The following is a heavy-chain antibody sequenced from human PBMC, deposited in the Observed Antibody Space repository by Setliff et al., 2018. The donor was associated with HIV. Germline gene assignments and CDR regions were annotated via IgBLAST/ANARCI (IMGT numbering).Heavy chain of an antibody. CDR2: INHSGST. V-gene: IGHV4-34*01. J-gene: IGHJ3*02. CDR3: ARAYYYDSSGDAFDI. D-gene: IGHD3-22*01. CDR1: GGSFSGYY. Sequence: PSETLSLTCAVYGGSFSGYYWSWSRQPPGKGLEWIGEINHSGSTNYNPSLKSRVTISVDTSKNQFSLKLSSVTAADTAVYYCARAYYYDSSGDAFDIWGQGTMVTVSS.